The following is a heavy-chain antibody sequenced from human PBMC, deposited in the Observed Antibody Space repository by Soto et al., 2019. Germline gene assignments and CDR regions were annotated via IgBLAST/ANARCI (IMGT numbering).Heavy chain of an antibody. Sequence: QVQLQESGPGLVKPSQTLSLTCTVSGGSISSGDYYWSWIRQPPGKGLEWIGSIYYSGSTYYNPSLKSXXTXSXVTSKNQFSLKLNSVTAADTAVYYCASRHSSPYFDYWGQGTLVTVSS. CDR1: GGSISSGDYY. D-gene: IGHD6-13*01. CDR2: IYYSGST. V-gene: IGHV4-30-4*01. J-gene: IGHJ4*02. CDR3: ASRHSSPYFDY.